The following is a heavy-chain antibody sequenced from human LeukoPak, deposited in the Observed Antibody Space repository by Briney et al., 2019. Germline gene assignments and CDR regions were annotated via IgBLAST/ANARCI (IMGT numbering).Heavy chain of an antibody. J-gene: IGHJ1*01. CDR1: GGSISSSSAY. CDR3: VRHPFETSGGAEYFQN. D-gene: IGHD3-10*01. Sequence: SETLSLTCTVSGGSISSSSAYWGWIRQPPGKGLEWIGYIYYSGSTNYNPSLKSRVTLSVDTSKNQFSLKLTSVTAADTAVYYCVRHPFETSGGAEYFQNWGQGTLVTVSS. CDR2: IYYSGST. V-gene: IGHV4-61*05.